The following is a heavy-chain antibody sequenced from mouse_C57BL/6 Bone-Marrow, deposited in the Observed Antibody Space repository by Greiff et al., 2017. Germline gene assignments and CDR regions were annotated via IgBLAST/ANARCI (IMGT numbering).Heavy chain of an antibody. CDR1: GFTFSDYY. CDR2: ISNGGGST. D-gene: IGHD4-1*01. V-gene: IGHV5-12*01. CDR3: ARQGNWVYAMDY. Sequence: EVKLMESGGGLVQPGGSLKLSCAASGFTFSDYYMYWVRQTPEKRLEWVAYISNGGGSTYYPDTVQGRFTISRDNAKNTLYLQMSRLKSEDTAMYYCARQGNWVYAMDYWGQGTSVTVSS. J-gene: IGHJ4*01.